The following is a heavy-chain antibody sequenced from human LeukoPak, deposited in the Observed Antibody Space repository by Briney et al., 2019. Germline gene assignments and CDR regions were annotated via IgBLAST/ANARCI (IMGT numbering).Heavy chain of an antibody. CDR1: GFTFSTYS. J-gene: IGHJ4*02. V-gene: IGHV3-48*01. CDR2: ISSSSSAI. D-gene: IGHD3-10*01. Sequence: GGSLRLSCAASGFTFSTYSMNWVRQAPGKGLEWVSYISSSSSAIYYADSVKGRVTISRDNAKNSLYLQMNGLRAEDTAVYYCVRELSGFDYWGQGTLVIVSS. CDR3: VRELSGFDY.